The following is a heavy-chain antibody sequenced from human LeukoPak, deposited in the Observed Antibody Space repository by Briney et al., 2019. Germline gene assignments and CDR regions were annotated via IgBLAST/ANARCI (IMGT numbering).Heavy chain of an antibody. J-gene: IGHJ6*03. CDR3: ARQPLARYYGFYYYYMDV. CDR2: INHSGST. V-gene: IGHV4-34*01. D-gene: IGHD4-17*01. CDR1: GGSFSGYY. Sequence: SETLSLTCAVYGGSFSGYYWSWIRQPPGKWLEWIGEINHSGSTNYIPSLKSRVTISVDTSKNQFSLKLSSVTAADTAVYYCARQPLARYYGFYYYYMDVWGKGTTVTISS.